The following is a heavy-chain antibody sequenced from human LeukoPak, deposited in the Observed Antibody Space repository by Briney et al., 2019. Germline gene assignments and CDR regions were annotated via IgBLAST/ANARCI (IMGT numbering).Heavy chain of an antibody. D-gene: IGHD5-24*01. CDR3: ASTIR. V-gene: IGHV4-38-2*02. J-gene: IGHJ4*02. CDR2: IYHSGST. CDR1: GYSISSGYY. Sequence: SETLSLTCTVSGYSISSGYYWGWIRQPPGKGLEWIGSIYHSGSTYYNPSLKSRVTISVDTSKNQFSLKLSSVTAADTAVYYCASTIRWGQGTLVTVSS.